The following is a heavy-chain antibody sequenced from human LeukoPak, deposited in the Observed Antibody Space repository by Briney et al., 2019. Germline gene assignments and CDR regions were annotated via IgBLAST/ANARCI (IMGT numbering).Heavy chain of an antibody. CDR3: ARHQYSGSYSDY. CDR2: IYPGDSDT. D-gene: IGHD1-26*01. J-gene: IGHJ4*02. V-gene: IGHV5-51*01. Sequence: GASVKVSCKASGYSFTSYWIGWVRQMPGKGLEWMGIIYPGDSDTRYSPSFQGQVTISADKSISTAYLQWSSLKASDTAMDYCARHQYSGSYSDYWGQGTLVTVSS. CDR1: GYSFTSYW.